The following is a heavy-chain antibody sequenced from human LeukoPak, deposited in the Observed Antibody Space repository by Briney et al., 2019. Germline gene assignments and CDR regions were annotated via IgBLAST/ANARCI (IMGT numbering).Heavy chain of an antibody. CDR3: ARGGVAAAASIDY. D-gene: IGHD6-13*01. CDR2: IYSDGST. Sequence: GGSLRLSCAASGFTVSSNCMSWVRQAPGKGLEWVSLIYSDGSTYYADSVKGRFTISRDNSKNTLSLQMNSLRADDTAVYYCARGGVAAAASIDYWGQGTLVTVSS. CDR1: GFTVSSNC. V-gene: IGHV3-53*01. J-gene: IGHJ4*02.